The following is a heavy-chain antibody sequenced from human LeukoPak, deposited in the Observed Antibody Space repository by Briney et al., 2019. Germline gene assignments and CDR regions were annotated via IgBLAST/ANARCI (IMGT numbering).Heavy chain of an antibody. J-gene: IGHJ5*01. CDR3: ANLDS. V-gene: IGHV3-9*01. Sequence: GGSLRLSCAASGVKFDDYAMHWVRQAPGKGLEWGSGMSWNSGRIGYADSVEGRFTISRDNAKNSLYLQMNSLRPDDTALYYCANLDSWGQGTLVTVSS. CDR1: GVKFDDYA. CDR2: MSWNSGRI.